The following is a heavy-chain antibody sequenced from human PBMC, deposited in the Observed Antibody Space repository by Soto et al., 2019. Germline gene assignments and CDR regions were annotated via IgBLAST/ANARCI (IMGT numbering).Heavy chain of an antibody. CDR1: GFTFDDYA. CDR2: ISWNSGSI. D-gene: IGHD2-15*01. V-gene: IGHV3-9*01. J-gene: IGHJ6*03. Sequence: PGGSLRLSCAASGFTFDDYAMHWVRQAPGKGLEWVSGISWNSGSIGYADSVKGRFTISRDNAKNSLYLQMNSLRAEDTALYYCAKGRYCSGGSCYYMDVWGKGTTVTVSS. CDR3: AKGRYCSGGSCYYMDV.